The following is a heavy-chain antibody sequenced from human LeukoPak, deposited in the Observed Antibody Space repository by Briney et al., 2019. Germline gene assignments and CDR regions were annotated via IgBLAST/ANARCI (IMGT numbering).Heavy chain of an antibody. CDR3: TTGNFGPY. V-gene: IGHV3-15*07. Sequence: PGGSLRLSCAASGFTFSDAWMNWVRQAPGKGLEWVGRIKRKTEGGTTGYVAPVKGRFIISRDDSKNTLYLQMNSLKTEDTAFYYCTTGNFGPYWGQGTLVTVSS. D-gene: IGHD3-10*01. CDR2: IKRKTEGGTT. CDR1: GFTFSDAW. J-gene: IGHJ4*02.